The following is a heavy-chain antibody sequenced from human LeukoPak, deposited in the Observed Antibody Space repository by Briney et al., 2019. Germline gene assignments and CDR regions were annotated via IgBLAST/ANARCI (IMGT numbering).Heavy chain of an antibody. D-gene: IGHD6-19*01. CDR1: GFTFSSYA. Sequence: GGSLRLSCAASGFTFSSYAMHWVRQAPGKGLEWVAVISYDGSNKYYADSVKGRFTISRDNSKNTLYLQMNSLRAEDTAVYYCAKDKYSSGWYYFDYWGQGTLVTVSS. CDR2: ISYDGSNK. J-gene: IGHJ4*02. CDR3: AKDKYSSGWYYFDY. V-gene: IGHV3-30-3*01.